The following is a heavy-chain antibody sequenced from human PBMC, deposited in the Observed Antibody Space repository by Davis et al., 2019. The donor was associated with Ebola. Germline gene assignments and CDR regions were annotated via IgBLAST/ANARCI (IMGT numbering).Heavy chain of an antibody. CDR1: GYTFTGYY. J-gene: IGHJ5*02. CDR2: ISAYNGNT. V-gene: IGHV1-18*04. Sequence: ASVKVSCKASGYTFTGYYMHWVRQAPGQGLEWMGWISAYNGNTNYAQKLQGRVTMTTDTSTSTAYMELRSLRSDDTAVYYCARDTDFWSGYTQFYLFDPWGQGTLVTVSS. D-gene: IGHD3-3*01. CDR3: ARDTDFWSGYTQFYLFDP.